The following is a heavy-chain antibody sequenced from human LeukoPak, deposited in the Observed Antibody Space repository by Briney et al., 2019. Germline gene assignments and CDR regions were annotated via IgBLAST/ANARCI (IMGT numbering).Heavy chain of an antibody. J-gene: IGHJ4*02. CDR2: IHPNGGGT. V-gene: IGHV1-2*06. CDR1: GYTFTGYY. CDR3: ARASLAGSSGTTGFDY. D-gene: IGHD1-1*01. Sequence: ASVKVSCKASGYTFTGYYLHCVRQAPGQGLEWMGRIHPNGGGTSYAQKFQGTVTMTRDTSITTAYMELSSLISGDTAVYYCARASLAGSSGTTGFDYWGLGTLVTVSS.